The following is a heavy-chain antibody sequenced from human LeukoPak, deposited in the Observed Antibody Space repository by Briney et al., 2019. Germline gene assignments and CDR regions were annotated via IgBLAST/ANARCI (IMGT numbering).Heavy chain of an antibody. Sequence: PGGSLRLSCAASGFTFSSYSMNWVRQAPGKGLEWVSPISSSSSYIYYADSVKGRFTISRDNAKNSLYLQMNSLRAEDTAVYYCARGHISPVGKNYWGQGTLVTVSS. CDR3: ARGHISPVGKNY. CDR2: ISSSSSYI. D-gene: IGHD4-23*01. V-gene: IGHV3-21*01. J-gene: IGHJ4*02. CDR1: GFTFSSYS.